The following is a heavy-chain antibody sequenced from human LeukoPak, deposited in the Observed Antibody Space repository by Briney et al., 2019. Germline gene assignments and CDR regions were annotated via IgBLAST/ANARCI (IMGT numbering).Heavy chain of an antibody. J-gene: IGHJ4*02. D-gene: IGHD1-26*01. CDR3: ARGGASRFDH. Sequence: GGSLRLSCAASGFTFSDYYMSWIRQAPGKGLEWVSSTSTGSSYTNYADSVKGRFTISRDNAKNSLYLQMNSLRDEGTAVYYCARGGASRFDHWGQGTLVTVSS. V-gene: IGHV3-11*06. CDR2: TSTGSSYT. CDR1: GFTFSDYY.